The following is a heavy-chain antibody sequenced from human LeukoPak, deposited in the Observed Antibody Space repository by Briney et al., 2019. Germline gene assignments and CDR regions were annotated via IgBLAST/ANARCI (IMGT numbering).Heavy chain of an antibody. V-gene: IGHV1-18*01. CDR1: GYTFTSYG. CDR2: ISAYNGNT. J-gene: IGHJ6*02. CDR3: ARDLVVVPAASMDV. D-gene: IGHD2-2*01. Sequence: ASVKVSRKASGYTFTSYGISWVRQAPGQGLEWMGWISAYNGNTNYAQKLQGRVTMTTDASTSTAYMELRSLRSDDTAVYYCARDLVVVPAASMDVWGQGTTVTVSS.